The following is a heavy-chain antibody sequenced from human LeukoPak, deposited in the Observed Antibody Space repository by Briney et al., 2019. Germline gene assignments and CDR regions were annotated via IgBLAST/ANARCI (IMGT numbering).Heavy chain of an antibody. CDR3: ARGHDSSGFHAFDP. CDR2: IKWNGVRE. J-gene: IGHJ5*02. CDR1: GFTFEDYG. V-gene: IGHV3-20*04. D-gene: IGHD3-22*01. Sequence: GGSLRLFCTASGFTFEDYGMGWVRQGPGKGLECVSGIKWNGVREGYGDPVKGRLTISRDNAGKSWYLQMNSLKVEDTGFYYCARGHDSSGFHAFDPWGQGTLVTVSS.